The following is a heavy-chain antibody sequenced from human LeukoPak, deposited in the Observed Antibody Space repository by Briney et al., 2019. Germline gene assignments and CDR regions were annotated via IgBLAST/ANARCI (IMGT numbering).Heavy chain of an antibody. CDR3: ARDGWELRPGLQAYYYYYMDV. Sequence: VASVKVSCKASGYTFTSYGISWVRQAPGQGLEWMGWINPNSGGTNYAQKFQGRVTMTRDTSISTAYMELSRLRSDDTAVYYCARDGWELRPGLQAYYYYYMDVWGKGTTVTVSS. CDR1: GYTFTSYG. D-gene: IGHD1-26*01. CDR2: INPNSGGT. V-gene: IGHV1-2*02. J-gene: IGHJ6*03.